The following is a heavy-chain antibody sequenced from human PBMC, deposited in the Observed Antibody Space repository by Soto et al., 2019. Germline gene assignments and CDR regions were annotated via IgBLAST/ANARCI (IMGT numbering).Heavy chain of an antibody. CDR1: GFTFSTYS. CDR3: ARGPGAVKSGWFGP. J-gene: IGHJ5*02. Sequence: EVQLVESGGGLVKPGGSLRLSCAASGFTFSTYSMSWVRQAPGRGLEWVSSISSATSYIYYADSVKGRFTISRDNAKNSLYLQMNSLRAEDTAVYYCARGPGAVKSGWFGPWGQGTLVTVSS. V-gene: IGHV3-21*01. CDR2: ISSATSYI. D-gene: IGHD1-26*01.